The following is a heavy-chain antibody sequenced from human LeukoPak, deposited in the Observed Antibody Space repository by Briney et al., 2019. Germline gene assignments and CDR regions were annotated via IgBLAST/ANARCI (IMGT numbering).Heavy chain of an antibody. V-gene: IGHV4-30-2*01. CDR1: GGSISSGGYS. CDR3: ARRMSAGIYNWFGP. CDR2: IYHSGST. D-gene: IGHD1-14*01. J-gene: IGHJ5*02. Sequence: PSETLSLTCAVSGGSISSGGYSWSWIRQPPGKGLEWIGYIYHSGSTYYNPSLKSRVTISVDRSKNQFSLKLSSVTAADTAVYYCARRMSAGIYNWFGPWGQGTLVTVSS.